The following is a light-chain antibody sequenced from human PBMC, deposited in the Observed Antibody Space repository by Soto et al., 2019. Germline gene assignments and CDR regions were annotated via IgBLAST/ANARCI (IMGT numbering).Light chain of an antibody. CDR1: QSVSSNH. V-gene: IGKV3-20*01. J-gene: IGKJ3*01. Sequence: DIVLTQSPGTLSLSPGDTATLSCRASQSVSSNHLAWYQQKPGQAPRLLIYAASTRAAAVPDRFTGSGSGTDFALTISRLEPEDFGVYYCQQYGDSPLTSGPGTKVDIK. CDR3: QQYGDSPLT. CDR2: AAS.